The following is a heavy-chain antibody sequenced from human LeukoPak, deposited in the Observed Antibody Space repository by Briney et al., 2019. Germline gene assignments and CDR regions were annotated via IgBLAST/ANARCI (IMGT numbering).Heavy chain of an antibody. V-gene: IGHV4-30-4*01. CDR1: GGSVSTGEY. D-gene: IGHD5-18*01. Sequence: PSETLSLTCTVSGGSVSTGEYWSWLRQAPGKGPEWIGYIYSSGSTYRNPSLQSRVTISVDTSKNQFSLKVTSVTAADTAVYYCARALGYNYGGLLAYWGQGTLVTVSS. CDR2: IYSSGST. J-gene: IGHJ4*02. CDR3: ARALGYNYGGLLAY.